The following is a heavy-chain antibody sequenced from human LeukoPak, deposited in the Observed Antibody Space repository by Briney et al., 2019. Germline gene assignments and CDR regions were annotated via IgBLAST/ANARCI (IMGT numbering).Heavy chain of an antibody. D-gene: IGHD6-19*01. Sequence: ASVKVSCKASGYTSTGYYMHWVRQAPGQGLEWMGRINPNSGGTNYAQKFQGRVTMTRDTSISTAYMELSRLGSDDTAVYYCARGPEQCLPPFDYWGQGTLVTVSS. CDR3: ARGPEQCLPPFDY. CDR1: GYTSTGYY. J-gene: IGHJ4*02. V-gene: IGHV1-2*06. CDR2: INPNSGGT.